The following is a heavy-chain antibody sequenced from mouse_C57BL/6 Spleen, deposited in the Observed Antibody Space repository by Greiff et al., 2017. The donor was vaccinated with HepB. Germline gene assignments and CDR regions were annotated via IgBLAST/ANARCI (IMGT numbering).Heavy chain of an antibody. J-gene: IGHJ4*01. Sequence: QVQLKESGAELVRPGASVKLSCKASGYTFTDYYINWVKQRPGQGLEWIARIYPGSGNTYYNEKFKGKATLTAEKSSSTAYMQLSSLTSEDSAVYFCARNEDYWGQGTSVTVSS. CDR3: ARNEDY. CDR2: IYPGSGNT. CDR1: GYTFTDYY. V-gene: IGHV1-76*01.